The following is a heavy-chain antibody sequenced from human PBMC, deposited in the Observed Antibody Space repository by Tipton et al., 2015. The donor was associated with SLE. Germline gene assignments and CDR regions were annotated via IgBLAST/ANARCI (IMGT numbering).Heavy chain of an antibody. Sequence: TLSLTCTVSGGSISSGSFHWSWIRQPAGKGLEWIGRVYTSGSTNYNPSLKSRLSISVDTSKNQFSLNLSSVTSADTAAYYCARASMVRGVDYWGQGTLVTVSS. CDR1: GGSISSGSFH. CDR2: VYTSGST. D-gene: IGHD3-10*01. CDR3: ARASMVRGVDY. V-gene: IGHV4-61*02. J-gene: IGHJ4*02.